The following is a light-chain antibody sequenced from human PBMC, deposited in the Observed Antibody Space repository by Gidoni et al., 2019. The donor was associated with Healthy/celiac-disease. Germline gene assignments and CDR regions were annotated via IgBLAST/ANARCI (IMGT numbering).Light chain of an antibody. CDR3: QSYDSSLSGSWV. Sequence: QSVLPQPPSVSGAPGQRVTISCTGSSSNLGAGYAVPWYQQLPVTAPKLLIYGNSNRPSGVPDRFSGSKSGTSASLAITGLQAEDEADYYCQSYDSSLSGSWVFGGGTKLTVL. V-gene: IGLV1-40*01. J-gene: IGLJ3*02. CDR2: GNS. CDR1: SSNLGAGYA.